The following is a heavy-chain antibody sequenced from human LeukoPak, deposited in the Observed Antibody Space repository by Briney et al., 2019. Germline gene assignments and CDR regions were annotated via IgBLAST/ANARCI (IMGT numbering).Heavy chain of an antibody. J-gene: IGHJ4*02. CDR3: ARRWYGSSGYYLIDY. CDR1: GFTFSSYS. Sequence: PGGSLRLSCAASGFTFSSYSMNWVRQAPGKGLEWVSSISSSSSYINYADSVKGRFTISRDNAKNSLYLQMNSLRAEDTAVYYCARRWYGSSGYYLIDYWGQGTLVTLSS. D-gene: IGHD3-22*01. V-gene: IGHV3-21*01. CDR2: ISSSSSYI.